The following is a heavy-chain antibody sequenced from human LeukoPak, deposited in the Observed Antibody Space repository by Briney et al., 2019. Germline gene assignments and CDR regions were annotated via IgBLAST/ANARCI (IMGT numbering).Heavy chain of an antibody. CDR2: ISHDASNK. CDR1: GFTFSSYA. D-gene: IGHD1-26*01. Sequence: GGSLRLSCAASGFTFSSYAMHWVRQAPGRGLEWVAAISHDASNKYYGDSVKGRFTISRDKSKNTLYLQMNSLRAEDTAVYYCARGSGSYWAPDYWGQGTLVTVSS. V-gene: IGHV3-30-3*01. J-gene: IGHJ4*02. CDR3: ARGSGSYWAPDY.